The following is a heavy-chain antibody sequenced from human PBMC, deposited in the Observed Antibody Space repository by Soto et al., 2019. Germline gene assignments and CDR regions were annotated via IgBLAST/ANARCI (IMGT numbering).Heavy chain of an antibody. V-gene: IGHV1-46*01. CDR1: GYTFTNYY. Sequence: QVQLVQSGAEVKKPGASVKISCKASGYTFTNYYMHWVRQAPGQGLEWMGIIHPSGDATAYAQKFQGRLTSTRDTSTSTLYLELSSLSSGDTAIYYCSRVGDPTVTSLYYGMDVWGQGTTVTVSS. D-gene: IGHD1-1*01. CDR2: IHPSGDAT. J-gene: IGHJ6*02. CDR3: SRVGDPTVTSLYYGMDV.